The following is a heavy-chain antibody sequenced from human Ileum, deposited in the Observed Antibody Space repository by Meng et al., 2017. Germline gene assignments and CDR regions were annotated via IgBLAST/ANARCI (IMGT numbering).Heavy chain of an antibody. V-gene: IGHV4-31*03. CDR3: ARGVSAAGLFDN. Sequence: QLQLQESGPGLVKVSQTLSLTCTVSGGSIGSAAYYWTWIRQHPAKGLEWIGYIHYTGSTSYNPSLESRTSTSIDTSNNQFSLKVTSVTAADTAVYYCARGVSAAGLFDNWGPGTLVTVSS. CDR1: GGSIGSAAYY. D-gene: IGHD2-2*01. J-gene: IGHJ4*02. CDR2: IHYTGST.